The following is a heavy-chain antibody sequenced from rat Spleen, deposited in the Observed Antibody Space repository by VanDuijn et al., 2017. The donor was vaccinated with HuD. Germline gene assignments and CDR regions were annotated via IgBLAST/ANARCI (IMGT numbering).Heavy chain of an antibody. D-gene: IGHD5-1*01. Sequence: EVQLVESGGGLVQPGRSMKLSCAASGFTFSNYYMAWVRQAPTKGLEWVASISTGGGNTYYRDSVKGRFTISRDNAKSTLYLQMDSLRSEDTATYYCARRTLGAGSHYFDYWGQGVMVTVSS. CDR1: GFTFSNYY. CDR3: ARRTLGAGSHYFDY. J-gene: IGHJ2*01. CDR2: ISTGGGNT. V-gene: IGHV5-25*01.